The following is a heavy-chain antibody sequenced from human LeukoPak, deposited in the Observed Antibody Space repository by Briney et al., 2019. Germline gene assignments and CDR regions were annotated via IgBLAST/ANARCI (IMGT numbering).Heavy chain of an antibody. D-gene: IGHD6-13*01. CDR3: ARGPIAAAGDS. J-gene: IGHJ4*02. CDR2: IIPIFGTA. V-gene: IGHV1-69*05. CDR1: GGTFSSYA. Sequence: ASVKVSCKASGGTFSSYAISWVRQAPGQGLEWMGGIIPIFGTANYAQKFQGRVTMTTDTSTSTAYMELRSLRSDDTALYYCARGPIAAAGDSWGQGTLVTVSS.